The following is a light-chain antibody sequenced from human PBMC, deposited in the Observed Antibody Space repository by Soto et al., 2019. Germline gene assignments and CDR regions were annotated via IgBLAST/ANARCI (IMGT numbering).Light chain of an antibody. V-gene: IGLV1-47*01. Sequence: QPVLTQPPSASGTPGQRVTISCSGSSSNIGSNYVYWYQQLPGTAPKLLIYRNNQRPSGVPDRFSGSKSGTSASLAISGLRSEDVADYYCAAWDDSLSGPLFGGGTQLTVL. CDR1: SSNIGSNY. CDR2: RNN. J-gene: IGLJ7*01. CDR3: AAWDDSLSGPL.